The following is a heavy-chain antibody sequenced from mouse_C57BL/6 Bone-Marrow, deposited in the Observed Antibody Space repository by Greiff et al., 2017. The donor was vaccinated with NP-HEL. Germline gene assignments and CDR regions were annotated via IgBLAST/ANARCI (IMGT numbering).Heavy chain of an antibody. CDR3: ARRGDYYGSSYHYYAMDY. Sequence: EVQLVESGGDLVKPGGSLKLSCAASGFTFSSYGMSWVRQTPDKRLEWVATISSGGSYTYYPDSVKGRFTISRDNAKNTLYLQMSSLKSEDTAMYYCARRGDYYGSSYHYYAMDYWGQGTSVTVSS. CDR2: ISSGGSYT. J-gene: IGHJ4*01. CDR1: GFTFSSYG. V-gene: IGHV5-6*01. D-gene: IGHD1-1*01.